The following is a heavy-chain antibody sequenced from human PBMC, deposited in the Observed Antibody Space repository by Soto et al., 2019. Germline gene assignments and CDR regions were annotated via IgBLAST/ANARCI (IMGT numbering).Heavy chain of an antibody. CDR2: ISAYNGNT. J-gene: IGHJ4*02. D-gene: IGHD3-9*01. CDR3: ALGDYDILTGKRSVDY. Sequence: ASVKVSCKASGYTFTSYGISWVRQAPGQGLEWMGWISAYNGNTNYAQKLQGRVTMTTDTSTSTAYMELRSLRSDDTAVYYCALGDYDILTGKRSVDYWGQGTLVTVSS. CDR1: GYTFTSYG. V-gene: IGHV1-18*01.